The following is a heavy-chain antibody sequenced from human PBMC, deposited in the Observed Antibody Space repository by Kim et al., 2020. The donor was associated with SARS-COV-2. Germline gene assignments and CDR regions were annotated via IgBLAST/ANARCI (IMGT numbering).Heavy chain of an antibody. Sequence: GGSLRLSCAASGFTFSSYSMNWVRQAPGKGLEWVSSISSSSSYIYYADSVKGRFTISRDNAKNSLYLQMNSLRAEDTAVYYCARICSSTSCYILYGMDVWGQGTTVTVSS. CDR3: ARICSSTSCYILYGMDV. J-gene: IGHJ6*02. D-gene: IGHD2-2*02. V-gene: IGHV3-21*01. CDR1: GFTFSSYS. CDR2: ISSSSSYI.